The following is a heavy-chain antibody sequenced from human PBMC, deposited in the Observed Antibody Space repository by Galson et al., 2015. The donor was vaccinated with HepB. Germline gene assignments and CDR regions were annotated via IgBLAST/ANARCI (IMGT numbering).Heavy chain of an antibody. Sequence: SVKVSCKASGYTFTGYYMHWVRQAPGQGLEWMGRINPNSGGTNYAQKFQGRVTMTRDTSISTAYMELSSLRSEDTAVYYCARAYIVLMETDHFDYWGQGTLVTVSS. CDR1: GYTFTGYY. J-gene: IGHJ4*02. CDR3: ARAYIVLMETDHFDY. V-gene: IGHV1-2*06. D-gene: IGHD2-8*01. CDR2: INPNSGGT.